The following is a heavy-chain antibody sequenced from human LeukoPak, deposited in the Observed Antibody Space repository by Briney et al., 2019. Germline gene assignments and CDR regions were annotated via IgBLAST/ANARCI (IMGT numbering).Heavy chain of an antibody. CDR2: ISYSGST. CDR3: ARGLSYDILTGYYPDDY. J-gene: IGHJ4*02. D-gene: IGHD3-9*01. V-gene: IGHV4-61*01. Sequence: SETLSLTCTVSGGSVSRDNYSWSWIRQPPGKGLEWIGYISYSGSTNYNPSLKSRVTISVDTSKNQFSLKLRSVTAADTAVYYCARGLSYDILTGYYPDDYWGQGTLVTVSS. CDR1: GGSVSRDNYS.